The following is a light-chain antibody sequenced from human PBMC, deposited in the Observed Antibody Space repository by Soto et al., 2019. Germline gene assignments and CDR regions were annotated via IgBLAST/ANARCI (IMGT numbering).Light chain of an antibody. Sequence: DIVMTQSPDSLAVSLGERATINCKSSQSVFYSSNNKNSLAWYQQKPGQPPKLLIYWASTRESGVPDRCSGSGYGTDFTLTISSLQAEDVAVYYCQQSYSTPRTFGQGTKVEIK. V-gene: IGKV4-1*01. CDR2: WAS. J-gene: IGKJ1*01. CDR1: QSVFYSSNNKNS. CDR3: QQSYSTPRT.